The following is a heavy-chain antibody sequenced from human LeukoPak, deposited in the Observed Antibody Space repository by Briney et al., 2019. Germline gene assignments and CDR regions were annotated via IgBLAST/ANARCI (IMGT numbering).Heavy chain of an antibody. D-gene: IGHD4-17*01. V-gene: IGHV3-74*01. J-gene: IGHJ4*02. CDR1: GFTFSSYW. Sequence: GGSLRLSCAASGFTFSSYWMHWVRQAPGKGLVWVSRINGDGSTTSYADSVKGRFTISRDNAKNTLYLQMNTLRAEDTAVYYCSRDPTSMVTMGDYWGQGTLVTVSS. CDR3: SRDPTSMVTMGDY. CDR2: INGDGSTT.